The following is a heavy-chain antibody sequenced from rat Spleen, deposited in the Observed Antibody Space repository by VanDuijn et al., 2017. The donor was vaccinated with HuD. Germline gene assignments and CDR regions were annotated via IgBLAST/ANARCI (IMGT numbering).Heavy chain of an antibody. CDR2: IWGDGST. Sequence: QVQLKESGPGLVQPSQTLSLTCTVSGFSLSNYGVIWVRQPPGKGLEWMGGIWGDGSTNYNSALKSRLSISRDTSKSQVFLKMNSLQTEDTAIYYCTRDRPGAYYVMDAWGQGASVTVSS. D-gene: IGHD1-4*01. V-gene: IGHV2-13*01. CDR3: TRDRPGAYYVMDA. CDR1: GFSLSNYG. J-gene: IGHJ4*01.